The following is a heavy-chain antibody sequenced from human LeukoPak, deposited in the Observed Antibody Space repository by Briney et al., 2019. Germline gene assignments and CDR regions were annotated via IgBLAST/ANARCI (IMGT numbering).Heavy chain of an antibody. V-gene: IGHV1-18*01. CDR2: ISGYNGHT. D-gene: IGHD6-19*01. J-gene: IGHJ4*02. CDR1: GYSFTSYG. Sequence: GASVKVSCKASGYSFTSYGITWVRQAPGQGLEWMGWISGYNGHTNYAQKFQGRVTMTTDTSTSTAYMELRSLRSDDTAVYYCARESSGGIDYWGQGTLVTVSS. CDR3: ARESSGGIDY.